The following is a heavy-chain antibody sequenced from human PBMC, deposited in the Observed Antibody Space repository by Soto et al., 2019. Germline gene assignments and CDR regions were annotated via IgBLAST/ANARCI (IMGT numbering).Heavy chain of an antibody. V-gene: IGHV4-59*08. CDR3: ARHGYCSSTSCSNSRFDP. Sequence: SETLSLTCTVSGGSISSYYWSWIRQPPGKGLEWIGYIYYSGSTNYNPSLKSRVTISVDTSKNQFSLKLSSVTAADTAVYYCARHGYCSSTSCSNSRFDPWGQGTLVTVSS. CDR1: GGSISSYY. J-gene: IGHJ5*02. CDR2: IYYSGST. D-gene: IGHD2-2*03.